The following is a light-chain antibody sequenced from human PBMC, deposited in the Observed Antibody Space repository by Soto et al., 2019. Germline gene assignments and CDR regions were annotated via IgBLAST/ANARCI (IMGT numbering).Light chain of an antibody. CDR2: TIS. CDR3: QQHNSWPLT. J-gene: IGKJ4*01. V-gene: IGKV1-9*01. Sequence: DIQLTQSPSFLSASVGDRVTITCRVSRDTRNSLAWYQQKPGKAPTLLIYTISTLQSGVPPRFSGSGSGTEFTLTISSLQPEDFATYYCQQHNSWPLTFGGGTTVEIK. CDR1: RDTRNS.